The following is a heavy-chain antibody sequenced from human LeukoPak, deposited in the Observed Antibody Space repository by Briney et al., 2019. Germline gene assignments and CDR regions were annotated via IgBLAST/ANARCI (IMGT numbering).Heavy chain of an antibody. CDR3: VRSLFDRLMRD. CDR1: GFTFSNYG. V-gene: IGHV3-30*02. CDR2: IRSDESNK. Sequence: GGSLRLSCAASGFTFSNYGMHWVRQAPGKGLEWVAFIRSDESNKYYADSVKGRFTISRDDSKGTLYLQMNSLRAEDTAVYYCVRSLFDRLMRDWGQGTLVTVSS. J-gene: IGHJ4*02. D-gene: IGHD2-8*01.